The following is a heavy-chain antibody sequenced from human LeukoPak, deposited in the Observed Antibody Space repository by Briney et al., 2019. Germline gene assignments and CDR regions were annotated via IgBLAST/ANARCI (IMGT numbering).Heavy chain of an antibody. Sequence: GGSLRLSCAASGFTFSSYPMNWVRQAPGKGLEWVSTVTGSGGSTYYADSVKGRFTISRDNSKNTRYLQMNSLGAEDTAVYYCAKDLSSGWYIFDYWGQGTLVAVS. CDR2: VTGSGGST. D-gene: IGHD6-19*01. CDR3: AKDLSSGWYIFDY. J-gene: IGHJ4*02. V-gene: IGHV3-23*01. CDR1: GFTFSSYP.